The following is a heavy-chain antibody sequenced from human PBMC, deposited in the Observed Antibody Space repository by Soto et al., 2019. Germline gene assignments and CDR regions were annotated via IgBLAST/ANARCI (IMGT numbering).Heavy chain of an antibody. J-gene: IGHJ6*02. V-gene: IGHV3-21*01. Sequence: EVQLVESGGGLVKPGGSLRLSCAASGFTFSSYSMNWVRQAPGKGLEWVSSISSSSSYIYYADSVKGRFTISRDNAKNSLYLQMNSLRAEDTAVSYCARDRCYNWNYQSVYYGMDVWGQGTTVTVSS. CDR1: GFTFSSYS. CDR3: ARDRCYNWNYQSVYYGMDV. D-gene: IGHD1-7*01. CDR2: ISSSSSYI.